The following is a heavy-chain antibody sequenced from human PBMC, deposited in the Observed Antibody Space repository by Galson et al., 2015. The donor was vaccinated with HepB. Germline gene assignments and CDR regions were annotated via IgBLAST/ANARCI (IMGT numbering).Heavy chain of an antibody. CDR3: ARGSGLGEYQLLYEGDYYYGMDV. CDR2: MNPNSGNT. J-gene: IGHJ6*02. Sequence: SVKVSCKASGYTFTSYDINWVRQATGQGLEWMGWMNPNSGNTGYAQKFQGRVTMTRNTSISTAYMELSSLRSEDTAVYYCARGSGLGEYQLLYEGDYYYGMDVWGQGTLVTVSS. V-gene: IGHV1-8*01. CDR1: GYTFTSYD. D-gene: IGHD2-2*02.